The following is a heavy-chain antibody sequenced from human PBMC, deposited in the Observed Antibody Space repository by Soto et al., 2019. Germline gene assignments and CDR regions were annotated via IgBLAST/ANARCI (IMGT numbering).Heavy chain of an antibody. CDR1: GYTFTGYY. CDR2: IKPNSGGT. CDR3: ARGGRDAGWYLPYFDY. V-gene: IGHV1-2*04. Sequence: VASVKVSCKASGYTFTGYYIHWVRQAPGQGLEWMGWIKPNSGGTNYAQKFQGWVTMTRDTSISTAYMELSRLRYDDTAVYYCARGGRDAGWYLPYFDYSGQGLLITVSS. J-gene: IGHJ4*02. D-gene: IGHD6-19*01.